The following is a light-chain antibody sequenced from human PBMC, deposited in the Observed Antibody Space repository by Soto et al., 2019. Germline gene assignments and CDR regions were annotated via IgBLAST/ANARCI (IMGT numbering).Light chain of an antibody. CDR1: QSVSSY. CDR3: QQRSSWPLIT. V-gene: IGKV3-11*01. J-gene: IGKJ5*01. CDR2: DAS. Sequence: EIVLTQSPATLSLSPGEIATLSCRATQSVSSYLAWYQQKPDRAPRLLIYDASNRATGIPARFSGSGAGTALTLTISSQETDKYAGYYDQQRSSWPLITSDDGTRME.